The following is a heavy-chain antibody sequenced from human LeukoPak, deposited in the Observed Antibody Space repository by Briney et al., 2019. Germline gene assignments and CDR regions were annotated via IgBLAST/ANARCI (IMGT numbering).Heavy chain of an antibody. CDR2: IYPGDSDT. V-gene: IGHV5-51*01. J-gene: IGHJ4*02. CDR3: ARFVGACSGGSCYSDY. D-gene: IGHD2-15*01. CDR1: RYSFTSYW. Sequence: GESLQISCQGSRYSFTSYWIGWVRQMPGKGLEWMGIIYPGDSDTRYSSSFQGQVTISADKSISTAYLQWNSLKASDTAMYYCARFVGACSGGSCYSDYWGQGTLVTVSS.